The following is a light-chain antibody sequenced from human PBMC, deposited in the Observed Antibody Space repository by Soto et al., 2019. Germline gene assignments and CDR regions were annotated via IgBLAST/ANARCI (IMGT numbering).Light chain of an antibody. CDR1: SSNIGAGYD. J-gene: IGLJ2*01. Sequence: QSVLTQPPSVSGAPGQRVTISCTGSSSNIGAGYDVHWYQQLPGTAPKLLIYGNSNRPSGVPDRFSGSKSGTSASLAITGLQAEDEADYYCQSSDSSLSDSVFGGGTKLTVL. CDR2: GNS. CDR3: QSSDSSLSDSV. V-gene: IGLV1-40*01.